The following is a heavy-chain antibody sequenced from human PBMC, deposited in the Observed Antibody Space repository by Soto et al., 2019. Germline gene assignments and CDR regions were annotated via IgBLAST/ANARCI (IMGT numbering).Heavy chain of an antibody. D-gene: IGHD1-1*01. CDR3: VRGTTAWRGMDY. V-gene: IGHV3-74*01. CDR1: GFTFITYC. CDR2: TCRYGREL. Sequence: GSLILSCSASGFTFITYCMHWVRHTPGTGLVWVSRTCRYGRELYYADSVKGRFTISRDDAKNTLYLQMDSLRVEDTGIYYCVRGTTAWRGMDYWGQGALVTVSS. J-gene: IGHJ4*02.